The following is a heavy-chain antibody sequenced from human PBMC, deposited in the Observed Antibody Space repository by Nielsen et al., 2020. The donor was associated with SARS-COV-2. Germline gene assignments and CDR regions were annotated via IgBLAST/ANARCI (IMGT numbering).Heavy chain of an antibody. J-gene: IGHJ3*02. CDR1: GFTFSSYA. Sequence: SLKISCAASGFTFSSYAMHWVRQAPGKGLEWVAVISYDGSNKYYADSVKGRFTISRDNSKNTLYLQMNSLRAEDTAVYYCARVGSSGWYSDAFDIWGQGTMVTVSS. D-gene: IGHD6-19*01. CDR2: ISYDGSNK. CDR3: ARVGSSGWYSDAFDI. V-gene: IGHV3-30*04.